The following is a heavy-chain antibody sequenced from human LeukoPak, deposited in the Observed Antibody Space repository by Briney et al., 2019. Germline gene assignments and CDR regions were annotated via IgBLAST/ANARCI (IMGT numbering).Heavy chain of an antibody. Sequence: ASVKVSCKTSGFTFISSAVQWVRQARGQRLEWIGWIVVGSGNTNYAQKFQERVTIARDMSTSTAYMELSSLRSEDTAVYYCAADPSYSSGYRYYFGYWGQGTLVTVSS. D-gene: IGHD3-22*01. CDR3: AADPSYSSGYRYYFGY. J-gene: IGHJ4*02. CDR2: IVVGSGNT. CDR1: GFTFISSA. V-gene: IGHV1-58*01.